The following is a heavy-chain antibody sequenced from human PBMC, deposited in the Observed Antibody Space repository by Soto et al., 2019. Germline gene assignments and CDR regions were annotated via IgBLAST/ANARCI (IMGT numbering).Heavy chain of an antibody. CDR2: ISHSGST. D-gene: IGHD3-10*01. Sequence: QVQLQQWGAGLLKPSETLSLTCAVYGGSFSGYYWSWIRQPPGKGLEWIGEISHSGSTNYNPSLKSRVTISVDTSKIQFSLKLSSVTAADTAVYYCASSTGGWFDPWGQGTLVTVSS. V-gene: IGHV4-34*01. CDR1: GGSFSGYY. CDR3: ASSTGGWFDP. J-gene: IGHJ5*02.